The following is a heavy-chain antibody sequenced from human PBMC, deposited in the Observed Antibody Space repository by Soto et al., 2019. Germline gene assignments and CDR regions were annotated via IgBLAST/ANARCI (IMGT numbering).Heavy chain of an antibody. V-gene: IGHV1-46*01. CDR2: INPSGGST. CDR3: ARDRKYYYDSSGYYRGDAFDI. Sequence: GASVKVSCKASGYTFTSYYMHWVRQAPGQGLEWMGIINPSGGSTSYAQKFQGRVTMTRDTSTSTVYMELSSLRSEDTAVYYCARDRKYYYDSSGYYRGDAFDIWGQGTMVTVSS. CDR1: GYTFTSYY. J-gene: IGHJ3*02. D-gene: IGHD3-22*01.